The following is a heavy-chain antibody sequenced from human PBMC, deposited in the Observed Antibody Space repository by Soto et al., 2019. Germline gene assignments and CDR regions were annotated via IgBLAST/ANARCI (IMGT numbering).Heavy chain of an antibody. V-gene: IGHV3-9*01. Sequence: GGSLRLSCAASGFTFDDYAMHWVRQAPGKGLEWVSGISWNSGSIGYADSVKGRFTISRDNAKNSLYLQMNSLRAEDTALYYCAKENYDILTGSYYFDYWGQGTLVTVSS. J-gene: IGHJ4*02. CDR2: ISWNSGSI. CDR3: AKENYDILTGSYYFDY. D-gene: IGHD3-9*01. CDR1: GFTFDDYA.